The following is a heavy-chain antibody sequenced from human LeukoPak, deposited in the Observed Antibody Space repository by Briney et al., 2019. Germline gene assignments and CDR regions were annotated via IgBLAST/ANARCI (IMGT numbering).Heavy chain of an antibody. CDR2: IKSKTSGGTT. J-gene: IGHJ4*02. D-gene: IGHD6-6*01. Sequence: GGSLRLSCAASGLNFNNAWMSWVRQAPGMGLEWVGRIKSKTSGGTTDYAAPVEGRFTISRDDSKNTLFLQMNSLKTEDTAFYYCTTYMAARPDNFGFWGQGTLVTVSS. CDR3: TTYMAARPDNFGF. V-gene: IGHV3-15*01. CDR1: GLNFNNAW.